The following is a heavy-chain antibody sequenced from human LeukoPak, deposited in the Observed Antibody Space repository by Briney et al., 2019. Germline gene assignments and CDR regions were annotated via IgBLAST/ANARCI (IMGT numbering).Heavy chain of an antibody. CDR2: ISSGSSYI. J-gene: IGHJ5*02. CDR1: GFTFSSYS. D-gene: IGHD2-2*01. CDR3: ARLGYCSSTSCPQHVGWFDP. V-gene: IGHV3-21*01. Sequence: GGSLRLSCAASGFTFSSYSMNWVRQAPGKGLEWVSSISSGSSYIYYADSVKGRFTISRDNAKNSLYLQMNSLRAEDTAVYYCARLGYCSSTSCPQHVGWFDPWGQGTLVTVSS.